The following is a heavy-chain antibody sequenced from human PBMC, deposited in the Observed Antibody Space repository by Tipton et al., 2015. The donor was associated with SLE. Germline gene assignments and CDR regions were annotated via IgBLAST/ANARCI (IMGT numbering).Heavy chain of an antibody. D-gene: IGHD1-26*01. CDR3: VRDLGGAQGY. CDR2: LNEEGSWT. Sequence: SLRLSCAASGFTFSSYLMNWVRQAPGKGLAWVSRLNEEGSWTTYADSVRGRFTISRDNAKNTLYLQMNSLRVDDTAIYYCVRDLGGAQGYWGQGALVTVSS. CDR1: GFTFSSYL. J-gene: IGHJ4*02. V-gene: IGHV3-74*01.